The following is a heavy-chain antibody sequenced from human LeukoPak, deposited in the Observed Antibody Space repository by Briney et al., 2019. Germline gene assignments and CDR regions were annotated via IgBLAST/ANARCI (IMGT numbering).Heavy chain of an antibody. CDR2: IYYSGST. CDR3: ARAPILIFGLNYHYMDV. V-gene: IGHV4-39*07. D-gene: IGHD3/OR15-3a*01. J-gene: IGHJ6*03. CDR1: GDSINSNNYY. Sequence: ETLSLTCTVSGDSINSNNYYWGWIRQPPGKGLEWIGSIYYSGSTYYNPSLKSRVSISLDTSKNQFSLKVRCVTAADTAVYYCARAPILIFGLNYHYMDVWGRGTTVTVSS.